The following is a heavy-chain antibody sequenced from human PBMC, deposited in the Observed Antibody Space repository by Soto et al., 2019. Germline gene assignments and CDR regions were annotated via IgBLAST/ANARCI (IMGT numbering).Heavy chain of an antibody. V-gene: IGHV4-31*03. CDR3: AGGGVSDNWNTWFDP. D-gene: IGHD1-20*01. CDR2: IYYSGST. Sequence: QVQLQESGPGLVEPSQTLSLTCTVSGGSISSGGYYWSWIRQHPGKGLEWIGYIYYSGSTYYNPFLKRRVSKSVDTSKNHLPLKLSSRTGADTAVYYCAGGGVSDNWNTWFDPWGQGTLVTVSS. CDR1: GGSISSGGYY. J-gene: IGHJ5*02.